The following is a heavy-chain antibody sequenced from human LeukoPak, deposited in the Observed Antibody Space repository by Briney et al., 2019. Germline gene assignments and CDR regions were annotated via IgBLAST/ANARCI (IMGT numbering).Heavy chain of an antibody. CDR3: ARDKYDSSGYYPYGMDV. J-gene: IGHJ6*02. CDR2: IYYSGST. CDR1: GGSISSGDYY. V-gene: IGHV4-30-4*01. Sequence: SQTLSLTCTVSGGSISSGDYYWSWIRQPPGKGLEWIGYIYYSGSTYYNPSLKSRVTISVDTSKNQFSLKLSSVTAADTAVYYCARDKYDSSGYYPYGMDVWGQGTTVTVSS. D-gene: IGHD3-22*01.